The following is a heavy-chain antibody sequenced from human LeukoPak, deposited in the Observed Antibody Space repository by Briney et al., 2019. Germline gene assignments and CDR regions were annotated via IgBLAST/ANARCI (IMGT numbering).Heavy chain of an antibody. CDR3: ARERLGDDIYFDL. Sequence: GGSLRLSCTASGFTFSHYWMSWVRQAPGQGLEWVANTKQDGSEKYYVDSVRGRSTISRDNAKNSLFLQMNSLRAEDTAVYFCARERLGDDIYFDLWGRGTLVTVSS. CDR2: TKQDGSEK. CDR1: GFTFSHYW. D-gene: IGHD3-3*01. J-gene: IGHJ2*01. V-gene: IGHV3-7*01.